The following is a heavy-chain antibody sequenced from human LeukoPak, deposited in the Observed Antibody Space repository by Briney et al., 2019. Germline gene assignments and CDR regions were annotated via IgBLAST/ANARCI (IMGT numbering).Heavy chain of an antibody. CDR3: ARGADAFDI. CDR2: INPNSGGT. V-gene: IGHV1-2*02. CDR1: AYTFTGYY. Sequence: ASVKVSCKASAYTFTGYYMHWVRQAPGQGLEWMGWINPNSGGTNYAQTFQGSVTMTRDTSISTAYMDLSRLKSDDTGVYYCARGADAFDIWGQGTMVTVSS. J-gene: IGHJ3*02.